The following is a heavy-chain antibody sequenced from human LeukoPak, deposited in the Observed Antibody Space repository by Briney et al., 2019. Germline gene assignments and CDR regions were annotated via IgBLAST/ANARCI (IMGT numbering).Heavy chain of an antibody. V-gene: IGHV1-18*04. J-gene: IGHJ3*02. CDR2: ISAYNGNT. CDR3: ARADSSSWYYKTDAFDI. Sequence: ASVKVSCKASGYTFTSYYMHWVRQAPGQGLEWMGWISAYNGNTNYAQKLQGRVTMTTDTSTSTAYMELRSLRSDDTAVYYCARADSSSWYYKTDAFDIWGQGTMVTVSS. D-gene: IGHD6-13*01. CDR1: GYTFTSYY.